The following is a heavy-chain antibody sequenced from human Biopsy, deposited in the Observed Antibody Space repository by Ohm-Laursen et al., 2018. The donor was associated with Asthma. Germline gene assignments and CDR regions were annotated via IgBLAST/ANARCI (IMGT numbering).Heavy chain of an antibody. Sequence: LSLTCAASGFVFSHCGLHWVRLGPGKGLGRVSLVSSDGHNKYYEDSVKGRFIISRDNSRNRLYLQINRLTVEDSAVFFCARQSGQDYGDSSGFDIWGQGTKVAVSS. CDR1: GFVFSHCG. V-gene: IGHV3-30*03. D-gene: IGHD3-22*01. J-gene: IGHJ3*02. CDR2: VSSDGHNK. CDR3: ARQSGQDYGDSSGFDI.